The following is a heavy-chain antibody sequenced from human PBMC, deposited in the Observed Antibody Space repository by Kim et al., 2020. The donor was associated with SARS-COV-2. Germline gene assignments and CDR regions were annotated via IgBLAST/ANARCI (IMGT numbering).Heavy chain of an antibody. J-gene: IGHJ5*02. Sequence: GGSLRLSCAASGFTFSSYGMHWVRQAPGKGLEWVAVISYDGSNKYYADSVKGRFTISRDNSKNTLYLQMNSLRAEDTAVYYCAGYSGYEGSVPWGQGTLVTVSS. V-gene: IGHV3-30*03. CDR2: ISYDGSNK. CDR1: GFTFSSYG. D-gene: IGHD5-12*01. CDR3: AGYSGYEGSVP.